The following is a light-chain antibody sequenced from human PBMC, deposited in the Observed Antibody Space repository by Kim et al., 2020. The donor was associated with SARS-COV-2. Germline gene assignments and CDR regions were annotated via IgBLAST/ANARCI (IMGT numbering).Light chain of an antibody. Sequence: SYELTQPPSVSVSPGHTAIITCYGEKLGNKYSCWYQQKPGQSPVLIIYQDTRRPSGIPGRFSGSNSGNTATLTISGAQAMDEADYYCQAWDKSVVIFGGGTQLTVL. J-gene: IGLJ2*01. V-gene: IGLV3-1*01. CDR1: KLGNKY. CDR3: QAWDKSVVI. CDR2: QDT.